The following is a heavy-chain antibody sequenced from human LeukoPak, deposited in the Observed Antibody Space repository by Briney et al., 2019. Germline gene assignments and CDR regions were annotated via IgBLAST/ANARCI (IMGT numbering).Heavy chain of an antibody. CDR3: ARDSGTTDFDY. D-gene: IGHD2/OR15-2a*01. V-gene: IGHV3-74*01. Sequence: GGSLRLSCAASGFTFSSYWMHRVRQAPGKGLVWVSRINSDGSGTRYADSVKGRFTISRDNAKNTLYLQMNTLRAEDTAVYYCARDSGTTDFDYWGQGTLVTVSS. J-gene: IGHJ4*02. CDR1: GFTFSSYW. CDR2: INSDGSGT.